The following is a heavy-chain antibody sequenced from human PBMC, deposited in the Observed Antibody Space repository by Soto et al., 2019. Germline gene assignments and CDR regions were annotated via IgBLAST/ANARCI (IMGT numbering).Heavy chain of an antibody. Sequence: SETLSLTCAVYGGSFSGYYWSWIRQPPGKGLEWIGEINHSGSTNYNPSLKSRVTISVDTSKNQFSLKLSSVTAADTAVYYCARGAYCGGDCYSSYFDYWGQGTRVTVS. CDR2: INHSGST. V-gene: IGHV4-34*01. J-gene: IGHJ4*02. CDR1: GGSFSGYY. D-gene: IGHD2-21*02. CDR3: ARGAYCGGDCYSSYFDY.